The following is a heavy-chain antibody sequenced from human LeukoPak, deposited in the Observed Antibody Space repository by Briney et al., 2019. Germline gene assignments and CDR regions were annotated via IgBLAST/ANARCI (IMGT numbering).Heavy chain of an antibody. D-gene: IGHD4-23*01. Sequence: GGSLRLSCVASGFTFTIYAMSWVRQAPGKGLEWVSTTRGSGGGTNYADSVKGRFTISRDSSKNTLFLQMSRLRVEDTAVYYCAKDWLSTVESPADNWGQGTLVTVSS. J-gene: IGHJ4*02. V-gene: IGHV3-23*01. CDR3: AKDWLSTVESPADN. CDR2: TRGSGGGT. CDR1: GFTFTIYA.